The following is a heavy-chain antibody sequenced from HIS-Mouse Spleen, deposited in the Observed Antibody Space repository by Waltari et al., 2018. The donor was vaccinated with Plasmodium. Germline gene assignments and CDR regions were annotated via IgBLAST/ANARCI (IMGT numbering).Heavy chain of an antibody. CDR3: ARVTSSGVYWYFDL. CDR1: GGSFSGYY. D-gene: IGHD3-3*01. V-gene: IGHV4-34*01. CDR2: IKQSGST. J-gene: IGHJ2*01. Sequence: QVQLQQWGAGLLKPSETLSLTCAVYGGSFSGYYWSWIRQPPGKGLEWIGEIKQSGSTHTNPSLKSRVTISVDTSKNQFSLKLSSVTAADTAVYYCARVTSSGVYWYFDLWGRGTLVTVSS.